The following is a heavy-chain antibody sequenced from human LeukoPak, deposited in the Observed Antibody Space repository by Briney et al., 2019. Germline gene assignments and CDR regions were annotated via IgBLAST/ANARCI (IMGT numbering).Heavy chain of an antibody. CDR1: GFTFSSYA. CDR3: ARVVVVAATLAFDI. CDR2: IKQDGSEK. J-gene: IGHJ3*02. V-gene: IGHV3-7*03. D-gene: IGHD2-15*01. Sequence: PGGSLRLSCAASGFTFSSYAMSWVRQAPGKGLEWVANIKQDGSEKYYVDSVKGRFTISRDNAKNSLYLQMNSLRAEDTAVYYCARVVVVAATLAFDIWGQGTMVTASS.